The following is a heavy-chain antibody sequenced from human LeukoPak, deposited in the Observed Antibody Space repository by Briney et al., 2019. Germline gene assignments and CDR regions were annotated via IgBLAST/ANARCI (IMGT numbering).Heavy chain of an antibody. J-gene: IGHJ4*02. V-gene: IGHV1-2*02. Sequence: ASVKVSCKASGYTFTGYYMHWVRQAPGQGLEWMGWINPNSGGTNYAQKFQGRVTMTRDTSISTAYMELSRLRSDDTAVYYCARADIVLVSDLDYWGQGTLVTVSS. CDR2: INPNSGGT. CDR1: GYTFTGYY. D-gene: IGHD2-8*02. CDR3: ARADIVLVSDLDY.